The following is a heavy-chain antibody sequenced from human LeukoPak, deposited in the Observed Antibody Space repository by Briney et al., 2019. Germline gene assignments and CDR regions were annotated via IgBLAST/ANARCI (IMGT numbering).Heavy chain of an antibody. J-gene: IGHJ4*02. D-gene: IGHD5-24*01. CDR3: ATGTGEMATSPTFDY. CDR1: VFTFSSYG. Sequence: GGSLRLSCAASVFTFSSYGMHWVRQAPGKGLEWVAFIRYDGSNKYYADSVKGRFTISRDNSKNTLYLQMNSMRAEDTAVYYCATGTGEMATSPTFDYWGQGTLVTVSS. CDR2: IRYDGSNK. V-gene: IGHV3-30*02.